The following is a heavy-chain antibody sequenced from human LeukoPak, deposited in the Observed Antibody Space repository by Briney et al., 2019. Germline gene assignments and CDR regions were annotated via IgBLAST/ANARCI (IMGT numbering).Heavy chain of an antibody. CDR3: ARQDVTGSYFFDS. Sequence: SETLSLTCTVSGGSINYYYWSWIRQPPGKGLEWIGYVYFTGSTAYSPSLKSRVTVSVDASKDQFSLRLRSVTAADTAVYYCARQDVTGSYFFDSWGQGTLVTVAS. CDR2: VYFTGST. V-gene: IGHV4-59*08. J-gene: IGHJ4*02. CDR1: GGSINYYY. D-gene: IGHD1-26*01.